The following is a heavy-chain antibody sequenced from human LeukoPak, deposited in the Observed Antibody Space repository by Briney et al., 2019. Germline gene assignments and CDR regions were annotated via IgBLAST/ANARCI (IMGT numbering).Heavy chain of an antibody. D-gene: IGHD3-9*01. CDR1: GGTFSSYA. J-gene: IGHJ3*02. CDR3: ARSADYDILTGYYTFDI. V-gene: IGHV1-69*04. CDR2: IIPILGIA. Sequence: SVKVSCKASGGTFSSYAISWVRQAPGQGLEWMGRIIPILGIANYAQKFQGGVTITADKSTSTAYMELSSLRSEDTAVYYCARSADYDILTGYYTFDIWGQGTMVTVSS.